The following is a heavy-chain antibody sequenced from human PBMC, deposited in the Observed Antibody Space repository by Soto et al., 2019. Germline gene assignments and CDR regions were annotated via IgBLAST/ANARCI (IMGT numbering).Heavy chain of an antibody. J-gene: IGHJ4*02. Sequence: PSQTLSLTCAVSGDSVSSNSAAWNWIRQSPSRGLEWLGRTYYRSKWYSDYAGSVKSRITINADTSKNQFSLHLNSVTPQDTAVYDCARGPSPLAYWGRGTVVTVSS. D-gene: IGHD6-6*01. V-gene: IGHV6-1*01. CDR2: TYYRSKWYS. CDR3: ARGPSPLAY. CDR1: GDSVSSNSAA.